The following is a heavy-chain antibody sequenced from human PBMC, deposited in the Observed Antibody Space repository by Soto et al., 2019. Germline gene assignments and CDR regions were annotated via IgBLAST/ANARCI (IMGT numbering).Heavy chain of an antibody. V-gene: IGHV3-15*01. D-gene: IGHD4-17*01. J-gene: IGHJ4*02. CDR1: GFTFRNAW. CDR2: IKSETDGGTT. CDR3: TTGVTVTYYYFDS. Sequence: QLVESGGGLVKPGESLRLSCVVSGFTFRNAWMSWVRQAPGKGLEWVGRIKSETDGGTTDYAAPVKGRFTISRDDAKNMLYLQMNSLKSEDTAIYFCTTGVTVTYYYFDSWGQGTLVTVSS.